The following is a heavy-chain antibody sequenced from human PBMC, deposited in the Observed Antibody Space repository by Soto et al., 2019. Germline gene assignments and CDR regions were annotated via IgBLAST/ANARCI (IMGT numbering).Heavy chain of an antibody. CDR2: VTTDKGKT. CDR1: GYTFTNFG. V-gene: IGHV1-18*01. CDR3: ATRSPAFDY. Sequence: QVQLVQSGPEVKKPGASVKVSCKTSGYTFTNFGISWVRQAPGQGLEWMGWVTTDKGKTTYAQKFQGRVTMITDTSTSTAYMELRSLRSDDTAVYYCATRSPAFDYWGQGTLVTVSS. J-gene: IGHJ4*02.